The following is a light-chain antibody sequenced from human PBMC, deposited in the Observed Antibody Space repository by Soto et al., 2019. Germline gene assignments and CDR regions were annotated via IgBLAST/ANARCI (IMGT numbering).Light chain of an antibody. CDR1: QGISNY. CDR2: AAS. Sequence: DIPMTQSPSSLSASVGDRVTIACRASQGISNYLAWYQQKPGTVPKLLIYAASTLQSGVPSRFSGSGSGTDFTLTISSLQPEDVATYYCQKYNSAPQTFGQGTKVEIK. V-gene: IGKV1-27*01. J-gene: IGKJ1*01. CDR3: QKYNSAPQT.